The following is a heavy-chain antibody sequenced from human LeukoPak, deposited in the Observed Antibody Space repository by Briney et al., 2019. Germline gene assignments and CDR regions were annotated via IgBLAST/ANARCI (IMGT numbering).Heavy chain of an antibody. CDR2: IYYSGST. CDR3: ARDDGSAGGTDAFDI. Sequence: SETLSLTCTVSGGSISNNYWSWFRQPPGKGLEWIGYIYYSGSTNYNPSLKSRVTISVDTSKNQFSLKLSSVTAADTAVYYCARDDGSAGGTDAFDIWGQGTMVTVSS. CDR1: GGSISNNY. J-gene: IGHJ3*02. D-gene: IGHD1-1*01. V-gene: IGHV4-59*01.